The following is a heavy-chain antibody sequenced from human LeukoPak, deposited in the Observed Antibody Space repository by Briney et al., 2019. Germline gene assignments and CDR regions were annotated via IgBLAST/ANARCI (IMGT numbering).Heavy chain of an antibody. D-gene: IGHD3-22*01. CDR2: FDPEDGET. CDR1: GYTLTELS. Sequence: ASVKVSCKVSGYTLTELSMHWVRQAPGKGLEWMGGFDPEDGETIYAQKFQGRVTMTEDTSTDTAYMELSSLRSEDTAVYYCATAHYYDSSDYYGPFDYWGQGTLVTVSS. V-gene: IGHV1-24*01. CDR3: ATAHYYDSSDYYGPFDY. J-gene: IGHJ4*02.